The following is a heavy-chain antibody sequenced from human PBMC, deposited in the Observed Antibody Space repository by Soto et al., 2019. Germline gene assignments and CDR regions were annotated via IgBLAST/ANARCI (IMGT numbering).Heavy chain of an antibody. D-gene: IGHD4-17*01. CDR3: ARIMSRTVTTSGFDY. J-gene: IGHJ4*02. CDR2: INHSGST. CDR1: GGSFSGYY. Sequence: SETLSLTCAVYGGSFSGYYWSWIRQPPGKGLEWIGEINHSGSTNYNPSLKSRVTISVDTSKNQFSLKLSSVTAADTAVYYCARIMSRTVTTSGFDYWGQGTLVTVSS. V-gene: IGHV4-34*01.